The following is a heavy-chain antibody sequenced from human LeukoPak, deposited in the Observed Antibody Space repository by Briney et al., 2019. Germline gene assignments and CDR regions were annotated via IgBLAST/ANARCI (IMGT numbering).Heavy chain of an antibody. Sequence: ASVKVSCKASGYTFTGYYMHWVRQAPGQGLEWMGWINPNSGGTNYAQKFQGRVTMTRDTSISTAYMELSRLRSDDTAVYYCARDPYYDFWSGYSQYYYYYMDVWGKGTTVTVSS. CDR1: GYTFTGYY. V-gene: IGHV1-2*02. J-gene: IGHJ6*03. D-gene: IGHD3-3*01. CDR2: INPNSGGT. CDR3: ARDPYYDFWSGYSQYYYYYMDV.